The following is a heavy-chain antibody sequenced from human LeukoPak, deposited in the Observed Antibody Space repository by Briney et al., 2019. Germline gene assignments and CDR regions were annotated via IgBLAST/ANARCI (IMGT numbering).Heavy chain of an antibody. J-gene: IGHJ4*02. CDR2: ITWNSDDM. Sequence: GRSLRLSCAASGFSFEAYGMYWVRQAPGKGLEWVSGITWNSDDMAYADSVKGRFTISRDNAKNCLYLQMNSLTVEDTALYYCTRVTSWRTGFDYWGQGTLVTVTS. D-gene: IGHD1-1*01. CDR1: GFSFEAYG. CDR3: TRVTSWRTGFDY. V-gene: IGHV3-9*01.